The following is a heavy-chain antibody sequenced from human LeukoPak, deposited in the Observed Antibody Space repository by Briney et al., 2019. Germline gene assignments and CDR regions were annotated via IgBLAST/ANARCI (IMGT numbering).Heavy chain of an antibody. CDR2: INPSAPCT. Sequence: SVKLSCTASGYSFTNYYMHWVRQAPGQGLGWMGGINPSAPCTSYSQKFQVKVTMTSDRSTTTVYMELSRLRPGDPATYVCERDVSSGSPDAINLGGEGTMVTVSS. CDR1: GYSFTNYY. D-gene: IGHD3-22*01. V-gene: IGHV1-46*01. J-gene: IGHJ3*01. CDR3: ERDVSSGSPDAINL.